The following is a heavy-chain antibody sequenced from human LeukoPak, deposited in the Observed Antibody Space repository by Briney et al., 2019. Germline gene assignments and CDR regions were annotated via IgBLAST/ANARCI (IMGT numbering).Heavy chain of an antibody. CDR2: IYPCDSDT. CDR3: ASHIGGYSSSWNQRAY. CDR1: GYSFTSYW. D-gene: IGHD6-13*01. J-gene: IGHJ4*02. Sequence: GESLKISCKGSGYSFTSYWIGWVRQMPGKGLEWMGIIYPCDSDTKYSPSFQGQVTISADKSISTAYLQWSSLKASDTAMYYCASHIGGYSSSWNQRAYWGQGTLVTVSS. V-gene: IGHV5-51*01.